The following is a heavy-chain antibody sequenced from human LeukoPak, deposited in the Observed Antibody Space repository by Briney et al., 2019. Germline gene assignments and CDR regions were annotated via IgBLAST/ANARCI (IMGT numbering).Heavy chain of an antibody. V-gene: IGHV3-43*02. CDR2: ISGDGGST. CDR1: GFTFDDYA. Sequence: GGSLRLSCAASGFTFDDYAMHWVRQAPGKGLEWVSLISGDGGSTYYVDSVKGRFTISRDNPKNTLYLQMNSLRGEDTAVYYCARSRTGTAAYAADYWGQGTLVTVSS. J-gene: IGHJ4*02. CDR3: ARSRTGTAAYAADY. D-gene: IGHD6-13*01.